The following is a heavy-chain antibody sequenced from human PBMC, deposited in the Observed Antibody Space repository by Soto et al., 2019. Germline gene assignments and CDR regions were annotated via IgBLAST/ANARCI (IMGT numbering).Heavy chain of an antibody. CDR3: ARSAGYDFWSGSYARYYYGMDV. J-gene: IGHJ6*02. D-gene: IGHD3-3*01. CDR2: INSDGSST. V-gene: IGHV3-74*01. Sequence: PGGSLRLSCAASGFTFSSYWMHWVRQAPGKGLVWVSRINSDGSSTSYADSVKGRFTISRDNAKNTLYLQMNSLRAEDTAVYYCARSAGYDFWSGSYARYYYGMDVWGQGTTVTVSS. CDR1: GFTFSSYW.